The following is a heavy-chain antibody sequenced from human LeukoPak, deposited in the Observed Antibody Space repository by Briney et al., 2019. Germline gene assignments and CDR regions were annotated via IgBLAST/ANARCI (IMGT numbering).Heavy chain of an antibody. CDR2: INHSGST. CDR1: GGSFSGYY. V-gene: IGHV4-34*01. J-gene: IGHJ6*02. D-gene: IGHD3-22*01. CDR3: AKRMYYYDSGGYYQGLYYYGMDV. Sequence: PSETLSLTCAVYGGSFSGYYWSWIRQPPGKGLEWIGEINHSGSTNYNPSLKSRVTISVDTSKNQFSLKLSSVTAADTAVYYCAKRMYYYDSGGYYQGLYYYGMDVWGQGTTVTVSS.